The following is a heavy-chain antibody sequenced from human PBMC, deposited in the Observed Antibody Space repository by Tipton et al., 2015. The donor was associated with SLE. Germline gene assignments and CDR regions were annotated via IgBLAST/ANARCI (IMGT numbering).Heavy chain of an antibody. CDR1: EYSFTNYW. CDR2: IYPTDSDT. J-gene: IGHJ3*02. V-gene: IGHV5-51*03. Sequence: VQLVQSGAEVKKPGESLKISCKGSEYSFTNYWIVWVRQVPGKGLEWMGLIYPTDSDTRYSPSFQGQVSISADMSTYTAYLQWSSLKASDSAIYYCASWPRWDAFDIWGQGTMVTVSS. CDR3: ASWPRWDAFDI.